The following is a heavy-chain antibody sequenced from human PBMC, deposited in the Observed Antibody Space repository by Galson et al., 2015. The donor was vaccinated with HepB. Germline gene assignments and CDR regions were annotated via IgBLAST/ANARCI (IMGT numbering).Heavy chain of an antibody. CDR2: ISGYNSIT. CDR3: AREGFSAYDYAGYFFYGMDV. J-gene: IGHJ6*02. CDR1: GYTFTSYG. V-gene: IGHV1-18*01. Sequence: SVKVSRKASGYTFTSYGISWVRQAPGQGLEWMGWISGYNSITNYAQKFQGRVTMTTATSTSTAYMELRSLRSDDTAVYYCAREGFSAYDYAGYFFYGMDVWGQGTTVTVSS. D-gene: IGHD5-12*01.